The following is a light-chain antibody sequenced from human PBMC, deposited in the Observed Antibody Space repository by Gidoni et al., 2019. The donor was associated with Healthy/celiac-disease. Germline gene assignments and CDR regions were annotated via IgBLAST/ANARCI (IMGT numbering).Light chain of an antibody. CDR2: DNN. J-gene: IGLJ2*01. CDR3: GTWDSSLSAGLVG. Sequence: QSVLTQPPSVSAAPGLKVTISCSGSSSNIGNNYVSWYQQLPGTAPKLLIYDNNKRPSGIPDRFSGSKSGTSATLGITGLQTGDEADYYCGTWDSSLSAGLVGFGGGTKLTVL. V-gene: IGLV1-51*01. CDR1: SSNIGNNY.